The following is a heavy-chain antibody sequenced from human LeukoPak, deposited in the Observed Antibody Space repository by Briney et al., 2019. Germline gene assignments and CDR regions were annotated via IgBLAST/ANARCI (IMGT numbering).Heavy chain of an antibody. V-gene: IGHV3-21*01. CDR3: ARDFPPTDSSGYWTPRDAFDI. J-gene: IGHJ3*02. CDR2: ITGSGSFV. D-gene: IGHD3-22*01. Sequence: GGSLRLSCAVSGFIFNNYIMNWVRQAPGKGLEWVSSITGSGSFVYYADSVKGRFTISRDNAKNSLFLQMNSLRAEDTAVYYCARDFPPTDSSGYWTPRDAFDIWGQGTMVTVSS. CDR1: GFIFNNYI.